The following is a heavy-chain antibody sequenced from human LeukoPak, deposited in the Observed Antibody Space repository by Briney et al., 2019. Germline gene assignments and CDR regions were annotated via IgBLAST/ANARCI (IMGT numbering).Heavy chain of an antibody. J-gene: IGHJ3*02. CDR2: IYYSGST. Sequence: PSETLSLTCAVSGGSISSNSYYWGWIRQPPGKGLEWIGSIYYSGSTYYNPSLKSRVTMSVDTSKNQFSLKLSSVTAADTAVYYCARGRYYYDSSGYDAFDIWGQGTMVTVSS. CDR3: ARGRYYYDSSGYDAFDI. V-gene: IGHV4-39*07. CDR1: GGSISSNSYY. D-gene: IGHD3-22*01.